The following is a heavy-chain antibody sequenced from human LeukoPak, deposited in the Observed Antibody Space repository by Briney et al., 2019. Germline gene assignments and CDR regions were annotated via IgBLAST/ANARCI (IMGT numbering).Heavy chain of an antibody. J-gene: IGHJ6*02. CDR1: GYTFTGYY. CDR3: AGRLRGNYYYYYGMDV. V-gene: IGHV1-2*02. CDR2: INPNSGGT. Sequence: GASVKVSCKASGYTFTGYYMHWVRQAPGQGLEWMGWINPNSGGTNYAQKFQGRVTMTRETSISTAYMELSRLRSDDTAVYYCAGRLRGNYYYYYGMDVWGQGTTVTVSS. D-gene: IGHD4-17*01.